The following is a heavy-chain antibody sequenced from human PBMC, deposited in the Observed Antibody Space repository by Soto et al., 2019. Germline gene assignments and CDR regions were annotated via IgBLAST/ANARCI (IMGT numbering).Heavy chain of an antibody. CDR1: GGSISSYY. Sequence: SETLSLTCTVSGGSISSYYWSWIRQPPGKGLEWIGYIYYSGNTNYNPSHKSRITINPDTSNNQLSLQLDSVTPDDTAVYYCARLIGDSWLDSWGQGTLVTVSS. J-gene: IGHJ5*01. V-gene: IGHV4-59*08. CDR3: ARLIGDSWLDS. CDR2: IYYSGNT.